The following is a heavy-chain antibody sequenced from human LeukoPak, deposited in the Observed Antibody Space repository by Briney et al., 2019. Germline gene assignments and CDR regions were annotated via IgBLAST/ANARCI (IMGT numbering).Heavy chain of an antibody. CDR1: GFTFSDYS. CDR3: ARSGYGSYFDY. Sequence: GGSLRLSCAASGFTFSDYSMNWVRQAPGKGLEWVSSISGSSSYIYYADSLKGRFTISRDNAKNSLYLQMISLRAEDTAVYYCARSGYGSYFDYWGQGTLVTVSS. D-gene: IGHD3-10*01. CDR2: ISGSSSYI. J-gene: IGHJ4*02. V-gene: IGHV3-21*01.